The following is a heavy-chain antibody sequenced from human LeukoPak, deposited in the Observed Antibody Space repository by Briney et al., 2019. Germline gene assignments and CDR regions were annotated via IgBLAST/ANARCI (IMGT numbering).Heavy chain of an antibody. J-gene: IGHJ4*02. D-gene: IGHD3-10*02. Sequence: SETLSLTCTVSGGSNSSYYWSWIRQPPGKGLEWIGYIYYSGSTNYNPSIKSRVTISVDTSKNQFSLKLSSVTAADTAVYYCAGKKGTMFLFDYWGQGTLVTVPS. CDR2: IYYSGST. CDR1: GGSNSSYY. V-gene: IGHV4-59*01. CDR3: AGKKGTMFLFDY.